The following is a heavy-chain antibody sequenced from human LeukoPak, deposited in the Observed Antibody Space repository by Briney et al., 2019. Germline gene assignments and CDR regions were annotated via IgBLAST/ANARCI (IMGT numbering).Heavy chain of an antibody. V-gene: IGHV4-59*04. CDR2: IYYSGST. D-gene: IGHD3-22*01. Sequence: GSLRLSCAASGFTFTDYYMSWIRQAPGKGLEWIGSIYYSGSTCNNPSLKSRITMSVDMSKNQFSLMLNSVTAADTAVYHCAIRVMGSSGYFSWGQGILVTVST. CDR1: GFTFTDYY. J-gene: IGHJ5*01. CDR3: AIRVMGSSGYFS.